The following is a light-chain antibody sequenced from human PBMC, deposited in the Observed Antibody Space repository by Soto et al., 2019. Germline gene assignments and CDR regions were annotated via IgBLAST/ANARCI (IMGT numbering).Light chain of an antibody. CDR1: TSNIGNNY. CDR3: GGVESSLGCVV. V-gene: IGLV1-51*01. Sequence: QSVLTQPPSVSAAPGQQVTISCSGETSNIGNNYVSWYQQLPGTAPKLLIYDTNNRPSGIPDRFSGSKSGTSATLGITGLPTGDEGGYYRGGVESSLGCVVFGGGTKVTVL. J-gene: IGLJ2*01. CDR2: DTN.